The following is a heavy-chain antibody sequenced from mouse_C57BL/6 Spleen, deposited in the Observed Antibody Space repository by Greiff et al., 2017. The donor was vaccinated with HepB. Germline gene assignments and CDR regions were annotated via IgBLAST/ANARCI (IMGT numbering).Heavy chain of an antibody. CDR2: IHPNSGST. D-gene: IGHD2-3*01. CDR3: ARSLYDYSDD. V-gene: IGHV1-64*01. Sequence: QVQLQQPGAELVKPGASVKLSCKASGYTFTSYWMHWVKQRPGPGLEWIGMIHPNSGSTNYNEKFKSKATLTVDKSSSTAYMQLSSLTSEDSAVYYCARSLYDYSDDWGQGTTLTVAS. CDR1: GYTFTSYW. J-gene: IGHJ2*01.